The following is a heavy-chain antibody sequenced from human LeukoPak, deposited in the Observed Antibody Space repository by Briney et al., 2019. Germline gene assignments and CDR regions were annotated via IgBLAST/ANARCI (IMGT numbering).Heavy chain of an antibody. D-gene: IGHD6-19*01. Sequence: ASVKVSCKASGYTFTGYYIHWVRQAPGQGLEWMAWINPNSGGTNYAQKFQGRVTMTRDTSISTAYMELSRLRSDDTAVYYCARNSGWYGVSWGQGTLVTVSS. J-gene: IGHJ4*02. CDR1: GYTFTGYY. CDR3: ARNSGWYGVS. CDR2: INPNSGGT. V-gene: IGHV1-2*02.